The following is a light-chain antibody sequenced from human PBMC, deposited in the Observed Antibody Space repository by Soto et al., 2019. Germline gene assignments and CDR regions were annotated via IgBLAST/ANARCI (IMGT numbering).Light chain of an antibody. CDR1: QSVSNN. CDR2: GAS. J-gene: IGKJ4*01. V-gene: IGKV3-15*01. Sequence: EIVMTQSPATLSVSPGERATLSCRASQSVSNNLAWYQQKPGQAPRLLIYGASSRATGIPARFSGSGSGTEFTLTISSLQSEDFAVYYCQQCTNRPPLTFGGGTKVQIK. CDR3: QQCTNRPPLT.